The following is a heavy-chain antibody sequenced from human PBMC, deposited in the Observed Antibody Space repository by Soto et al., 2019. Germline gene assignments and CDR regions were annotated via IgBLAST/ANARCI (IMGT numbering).Heavy chain of an antibody. Sequence: SVKVSCKASGGTFSSYTVTWVRQAPGQGLEWMGRSIPILGIANYAQKFQGRVTITADKSTSTAYLQWSSLEASDTAMYYCARRTGVSHYGMDVWGQGTTVTVSS. V-gene: IGHV1-69*02. D-gene: IGHD2-8*02. CDR3: ARRTGVSHYGMDV. CDR2: SIPILGIA. CDR1: GGTFSSYT. J-gene: IGHJ6*02.